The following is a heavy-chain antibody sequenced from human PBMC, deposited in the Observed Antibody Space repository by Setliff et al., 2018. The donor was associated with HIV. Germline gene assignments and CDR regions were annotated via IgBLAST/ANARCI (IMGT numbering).Heavy chain of an antibody. V-gene: IGHV3-21*06. CDR1: GFTFNNYA. J-gene: IGHJ6*03. CDR3: ARRSGSSSLKGVHYYYYYYMDV. CDR2: ISIRGGYI. Sequence: AGGSLRLSCAASGFTFNNYAMNWVRQAPGKGLQWVASISIRGGYIYYADSVKGRFTISRDNTRNSVYLQMDSLRVDDTAVFYCARRSGSSSLKGVHYYYYYYMDVWGKGTTVTVSS. D-gene: IGHD6-13*01.